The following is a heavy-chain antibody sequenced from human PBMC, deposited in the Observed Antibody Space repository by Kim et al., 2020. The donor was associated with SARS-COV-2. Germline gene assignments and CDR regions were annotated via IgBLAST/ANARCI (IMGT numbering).Heavy chain of an antibody. V-gene: IGHV7-4-1*02. CDR1: GYTFTSYA. J-gene: IGHJ4*02. Sequence: ASVKVSCKASGYTFTSYAMNWVRQAPGQGLEWMGWINTNTGNPTYAQGFTGRFVFSLDTSVSTAYLQISSLTAEDTVVYYCARRGEYYYDSSGYYPFGYWGQGTLVTVSS. D-gene: IGHD3-22*01. CDR3: ARRGEYYYDSSGYYPFGY. CDR2: INTNTGNP.